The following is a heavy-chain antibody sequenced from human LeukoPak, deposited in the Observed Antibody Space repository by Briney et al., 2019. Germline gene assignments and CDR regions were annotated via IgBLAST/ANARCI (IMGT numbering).Heavy chain of an antibody. CDR3: ARDPRTGYDSSV. D-gene: IGHD3-22*01. V-gene: IGHV4-39*07. CDR2: IYYSGST. Sequence: KTSETLSLTCTVSGGSISSSSYYWGWIRQRPGKGLEWIGSIYYSGSTYYNPSLKSRVTISVDTSKNQFSLKLSSVPAADAAVYYCARDPRTGYDSSVWGQGTLVTVSS. J-gene: IGHJ4*02. CDR1: GGSISSSSYY.